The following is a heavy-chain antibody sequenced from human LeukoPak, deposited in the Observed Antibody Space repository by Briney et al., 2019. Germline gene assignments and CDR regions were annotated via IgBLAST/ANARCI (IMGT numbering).Heavy chain of an antibody. CDR1: GFAFGGYG. Sequence: GGSLRLSCAASGFAFGGYGMHWVRQAPGKGLEWVANIAYDGSKRQYADSVKGRFTISRDNSKNTVYLQMSSLRSEDTAVYYCAKESVVRIMGFDYWGQGTLVTVSS. CDR2: IAYDGSKR. D-gene: IGHD2-2*01. J-gene: IGHJ4*02. V-gene: IGHV3-30*18. CDR3: AKESVVRIMGFDY.